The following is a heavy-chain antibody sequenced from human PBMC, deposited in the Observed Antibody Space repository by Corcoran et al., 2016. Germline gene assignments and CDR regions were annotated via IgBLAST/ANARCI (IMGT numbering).Heavy chain of an antibody. CDR3: ARIPFYDAYFDY. CDR1: GFTFSNYW. Sequence: EVQLVESGGGLVQPGGSLRLSCAASGFTFSNYWMHWVRQAPGKGLVWVSRINSDGSSTSYADSVKGRFTVSRDNAKNTLYRQMDSLRAEDTAVFYCARIPFYDAYFDYWGQGTLVTVSS. J-gene: IGHJ4*02. V-gene: IGHV3-74*01. CDR2: INSDGSST. D-gene: IGHD5-12*01.